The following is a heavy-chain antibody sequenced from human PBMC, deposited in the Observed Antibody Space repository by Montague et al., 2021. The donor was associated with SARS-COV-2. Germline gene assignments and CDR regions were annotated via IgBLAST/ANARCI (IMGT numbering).Heavy chain of an antibody. V-gene: IGHV4-39*07. CDR3: VRDSRLNCSYY. J-gene: IGHJ4*02. Sequence: SETLSLTCSASGGTAITDTHYWGWVRHSPGKGLEWLGSVSYSGSTYYNPSVKSRVAVSLDTSRTQCSLRLNSLTAADAAVYYCVRDSRLNCSYYWGRGILVAVSS. CDR2: VSYSGST. CDR1: GGTAITDTHY. D-gene: IGHD1-1*01.